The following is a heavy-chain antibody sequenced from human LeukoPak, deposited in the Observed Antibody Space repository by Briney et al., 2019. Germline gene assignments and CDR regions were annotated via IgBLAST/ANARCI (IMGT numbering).Heavy chain of an antibody. J-gene: IGHJ2*01. V-gene: IGHV3-48*03. CDR2: ISRSAGSTT. Sequence: GGSLRLSCAAFGFSFSAFEMNWVRQAPGKGLEWVSYISRSAGSTTYYADSVKGRFTISRDNAKNSLFLQMNSLRVEDTALYYCARNGGNSNWYFDLWGRGTLVTVSS. D-gene: IGHD4-23*01. CDR1: GFSFSAFE. CDR3: ARNGGNSNWYFDL.